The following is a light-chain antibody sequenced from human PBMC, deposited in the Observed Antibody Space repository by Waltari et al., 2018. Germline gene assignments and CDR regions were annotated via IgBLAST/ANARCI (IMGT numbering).Light chain of an antibody. J-gene: IGKJ4*01. CDR1: QGISGY. CDR3: QHVYSYPVT. CDR2: AAS. Sequence: DIHLTQSPSFLSASVGDRVTFTCRASQGISGYLAWYQQKPNKAPRLLIDAASTLPSGVPSRFSGGKSGTEFTLTISSLQPEDFATYFCQHVYSYPVTFGGGTTVDI. V-gene: IGKV1-9*01.